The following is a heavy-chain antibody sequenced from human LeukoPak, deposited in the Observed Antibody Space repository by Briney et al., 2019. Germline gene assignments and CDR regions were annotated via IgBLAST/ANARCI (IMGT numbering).Heavy chain of an antibody. Sequence: SETLSLTCTVSGGSISSCDGSWIQQPAGKGRDWIGRIYTSGSTNYNPSLKSRVTMSVDTSKNQFSLKLSSVTAADTAVYYCARAGGYNRVYFDYWGQGTLVTVSS. CDR3: ARAGGYNRVYFDY. V-gene: IGHV4-4*07. CDR2: IYTSGST. CDR1: GGSISSCD. J-gene: IGHJ4*02. D-gene: IGHD5-24*01.